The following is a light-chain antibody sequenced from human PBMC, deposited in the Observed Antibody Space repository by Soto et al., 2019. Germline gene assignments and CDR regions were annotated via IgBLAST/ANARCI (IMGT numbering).Light chain of an antibody. V-gene: IGKV3-20*01. CDR1: QSISSKS. J-gene: IGKJ2*03. CDR2: DAS. Sequence: EIVLTQSPGTLCLSPGEGATLSCRASQSISSKSLAWYQHKPGQAPRLLISDASIRATGIPDRFSGSGSGTDVTLTISRLETEDSTVYYCQQYGRSPMYSFGQGTKLEIK. CDR3: QQYGRSPMYS.